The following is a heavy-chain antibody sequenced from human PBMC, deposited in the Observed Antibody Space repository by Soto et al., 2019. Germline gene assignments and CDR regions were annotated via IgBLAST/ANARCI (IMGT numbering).Heavy chain of an antibody. CDR3: ACTEGITMVRGVIDNWFDP. J-gene: IGHJ5*02. CDR2: IYPGDSDT. CDR1: GYTFTSYC. V-gene: IGHV5-51*01. D-gene: IGHD3-10*01. Sequence: PGDSLKISCQGSGYTFTSYCIVSVRQIPGKSLEWMGIIYPGDSDTRYSPSFQGQVTISADKSISTAYLQWSSLKASDTAMYYCACTEGITMVRGVIDNWFDPWGQGTLVHRLL.